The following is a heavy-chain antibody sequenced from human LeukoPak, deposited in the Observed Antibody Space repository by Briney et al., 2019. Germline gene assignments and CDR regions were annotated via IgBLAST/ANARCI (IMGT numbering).Heavy chain of an antibody. CDR1: GFIFSIYS. V-gene: IGHV3-23*01. J-gene: IGHJ3*02. CDR3: AKDCRDVYNRPWCADFDI. D-gene: IGHD1-1*01. Sequence: PGGSLRLSCAASGFIFSIYSMSWVRQAPGKGLEWVSVISGDGGSTHYADSVKGRFTISRDNSKHTLYLQMNSLRAEDTAVYYCAKDCRDVYNRPWCADFDIWGQGTVVTVSS. CDR2: ISGDGGST.